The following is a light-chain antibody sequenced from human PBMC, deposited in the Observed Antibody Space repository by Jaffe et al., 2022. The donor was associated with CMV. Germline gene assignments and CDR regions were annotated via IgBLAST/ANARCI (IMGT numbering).Light chain of an antibody. CDR1: QNITNW. CDR3: QQYNYFSGDT. CDR2: QAS. Sequence: DIQMTQSPSTLSASIGDRVTITCRASQNITNWLAWYQQKSGKAPKVLIYQASTLESGVPARFSGSGSGTDFTLTISSLQPDDVATYYCQQYNYFSGDTFGQGTKLEIK. V-gene: IGKV1-5*03. J-gene: IGKJ2*01.